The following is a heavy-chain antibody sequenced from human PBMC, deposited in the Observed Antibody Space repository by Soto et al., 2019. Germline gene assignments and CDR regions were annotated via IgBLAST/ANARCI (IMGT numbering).Heavy chain of an antibody. Sequence: SETLSLTCAVYGGSFSGYYWSWIRQPPGKGLEWIGEINHSGSTNYNPSPKSRVTISVDTSKNQFSLKLSSVTAADTAVYYCARDVGYSSSWYHPVYDYWGQGTLVTVSS. J-gene: IGHJ4*02. CDR3: ARDVGYSSSWYHPVYDY. V-gene: IGHV4-34*01. CDR2: INHSGST. CDR1: GGSFSGYY. D-gene: IGHD6-13*01.